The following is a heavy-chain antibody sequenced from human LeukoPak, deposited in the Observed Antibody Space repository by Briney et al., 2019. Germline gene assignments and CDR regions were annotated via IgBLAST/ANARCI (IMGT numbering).Heavy chain of an antibody. CDR1: GFTFSSYW. Sequence: GGSLRLSCAASGFTFSSYWMSWVRQAPGKGLEWVANIKQDGSEKYYVDSVKGRFTISRDNAKNSLYLQMNSLRAEDTAVYYCARYDFYYDSSGYADYWGQGTLVTVSS. CDR2: IKQDGSEK. D-gene: IGHD3-22*01. V-gene: IGHV3-7*03. J-gene: IGHJ4*02. CDR3: ARYDFYYDSSGYADY.